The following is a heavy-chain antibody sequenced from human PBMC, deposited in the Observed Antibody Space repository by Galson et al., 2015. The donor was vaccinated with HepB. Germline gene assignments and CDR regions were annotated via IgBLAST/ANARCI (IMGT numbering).Heavy chain of an antibody. Sequence: SLRLSCAASGFTFSSYGMHWVRQAPGKGLEWVAVIWYDGSNKYYADPVKGRFTISRDNSKNTLYLQMNSLRAEDTAVYYCARDGYDFGSGQGYGMDVWGQGTTVTVSS. V-gene: IGHV3-33*01. CDR1: GFTFSSYG. D-gene: IGHD3-3*01. CDR2: IWYDGSNK. J-gene: IGHJ6*02. CDR3: ARDGYDFGSGQGYGMDV.